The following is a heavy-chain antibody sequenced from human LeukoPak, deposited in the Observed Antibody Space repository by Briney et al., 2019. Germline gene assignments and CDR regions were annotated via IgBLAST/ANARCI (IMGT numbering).Heavy chain of an antibody. J-gene: IGHJ4*02. CDR1: GFTVSSNY. V-gene: IGHV3-53*01. CDR2: IYSGGST. D-gene: IGHD3-3*01. CDR3: AKRSNDFWSGYQTD. Sequence: GGSLRLSCAASGFTVSSNYMSWVRQAPGKGLEWVSVIYSGGSTYYADSVKGRFTISRDNSKNTLYLQMNSLRAEDTAVYYCAKRSNDFWSGYQTDWGQGTLVTVSS.